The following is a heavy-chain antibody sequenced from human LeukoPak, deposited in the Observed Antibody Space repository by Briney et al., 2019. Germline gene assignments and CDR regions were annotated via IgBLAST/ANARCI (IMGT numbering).Heavy chain of an antibody. D-gene: IGHD6-6*01. CDR2: ISAYNGNT. Sequence: ASVKVSCKASGYTFTSYGISWLRQAPGQGLEWMGWISAYNGNTNYAQKLQGRVTMTTDTSTSTAYMELRSLRSDDTAVYYCARLAARPGVDWFDPWGQGTLVTVSS. CDR3: ARLAARPGVDWFDP. V-gene: IGHV1-18*01. J-gene: IGHJ5*02. CDR1: GYTFTSYG.